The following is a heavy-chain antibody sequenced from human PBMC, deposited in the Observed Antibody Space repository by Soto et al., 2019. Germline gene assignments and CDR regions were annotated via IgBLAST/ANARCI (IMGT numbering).Heavy chain of an antibody. D-gene: IGHD2-21*02. CDR1: GFTFDYYW. CDR3: ARGGDPDY. Sequence: VQMVESGGGLVQPGGSLRLSCVASGFTFDYYWLHWVRQAPGEGLMWVSRLQTDGSHPDYADSVKGRFTISRDSAKNTLYLQMNNLRAGDTAVYYCARGGDPDYWGQGTLVTVSS. J-gene: IGHJ4*02. V-gene: IGHV3-74*01. CDR2: LQTDGSHP.